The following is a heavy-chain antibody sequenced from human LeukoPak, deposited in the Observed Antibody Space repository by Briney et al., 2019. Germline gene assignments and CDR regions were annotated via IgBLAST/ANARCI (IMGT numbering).Heavy chain of an antibody. V-gene: IGHV3-23*01. Sequence: GGSLRLSCAASGFTFSSYAMSWVRQAPGKGLEWVSGISASGGSTYFADSVKGRFTISRDNSKNILYLQMNNVRAEDTAVYYCAKDLNGNGCFDYWGQGTLVTVSS. J-gene: IGHJ4*02. CDR3: AKDLNGNGCFDY. D-gene: IGHD2-8*01. CDR1: GFTFSSYA. CDR2: ISASGGST.